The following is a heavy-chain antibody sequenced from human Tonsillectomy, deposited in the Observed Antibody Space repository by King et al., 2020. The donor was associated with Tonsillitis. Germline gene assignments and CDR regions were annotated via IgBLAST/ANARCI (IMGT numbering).Heavy chain of an antibody. J-gene: IGHJ4*02. CDR2: ISYDGSNK. CDR3: ARDLDGYFGY. D-gene: IGHD3-22*01. V-gene: IGHV3-30-3*01. Sequence: HVQLVESGGGVVQPGRSLRLSCAASGFTFSSYAMHWVRQAPGKGLEWVAVISYDGSNKYYADSVKGRFTISRDNSKNKLYLQMNSLRAEDTAVYYCARDLDGYFGYWGQGTLVTVSS. CDR1: GFTFSSYA.